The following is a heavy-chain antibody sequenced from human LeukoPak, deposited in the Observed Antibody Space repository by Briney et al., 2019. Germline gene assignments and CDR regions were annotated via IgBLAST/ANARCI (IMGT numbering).Heavy chain of an antibody. CDR2: IYYSGST. D-gene: IGHD6-13*01. V-gene: IGHV4-59*01. Sequence: PSETLSLTCTVSGGSISSYYWSWIRQPPGKGLEWIGYIYYSGSTNYNPSLKSRVTISVDTSKNQFSLKLSSVTAADTAVYYCARRTQARYSSSWTNWFDPWGQGTLVTVSS. CDR3: ARRTQARYSSSWTNWFDP. CDR1: GGSISSYY. J-gene: IGHJ5*02.